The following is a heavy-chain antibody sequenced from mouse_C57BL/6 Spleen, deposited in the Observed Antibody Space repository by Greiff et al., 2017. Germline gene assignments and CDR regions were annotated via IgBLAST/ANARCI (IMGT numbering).Heavy chain of an antibody. V-gene: IGHV1-81*01. CDR2: IYPRSGNT. CDR3: ARWITTVVARYFDV. Sequence: VQGVESGAELARPGASVKLSCKASGYTFTSYGISWVKQRTGQGLEWIGEIYPRSGNTYYNEKFKGKATLTADKSSSTAYMELRSLTSEDSAVYFCARWITTVVARYFDVWGTGTTVTVSS. D-gene: IGHD1-1*01. J-gene: IGHJ1*03. CDR1: GYTFTSYG.